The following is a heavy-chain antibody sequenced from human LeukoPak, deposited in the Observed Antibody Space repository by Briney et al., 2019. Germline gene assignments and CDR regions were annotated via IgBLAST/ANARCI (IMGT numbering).Heavy chain of an antibody. CDR3: ARSDPTAWFDP. Sequence: GGSLRLSYAASGFTFSSYWMTWVRQAPGKGLEWVANINKDGSEKYYVDSVKGRFTISRDNAKNSLYLQMNSLRAEDTAVYYCARSDPTAWFDPWGQGTLVTVSS. CDR2: INKDGSEK. J-gene: IGHJ5*02. CDR1: GFTFSSYW. V-gene: IGHV3-7*01.